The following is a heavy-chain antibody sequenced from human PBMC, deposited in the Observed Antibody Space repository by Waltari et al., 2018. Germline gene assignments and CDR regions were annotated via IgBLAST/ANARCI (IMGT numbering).Heavy chain of an antibody. CDR3: AREGGYSSSASNP. Sequence: EVQLVESGGGLVQPGGSLRLSCAASGFTFSSYTMNWVRRAPGKGLEWVSYISSSSSTIYYADSVKGRFTISRDNAKNSLYLQMNSLRAEDTAVYYCAREGGYSSSASNPWGQGTLVTVSS. J-gene: IGHJ5*02. CDR1: GFTFSSYT. V-gene: IGHV3-48*01. D-gene: IGHD6-6*01. CDR2: ISSSSSTI.